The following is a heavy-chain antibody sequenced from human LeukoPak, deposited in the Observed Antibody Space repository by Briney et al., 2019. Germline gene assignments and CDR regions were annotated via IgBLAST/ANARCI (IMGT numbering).Heavy chain of an antibody. Sequence: PGGSLRLSCAASGFTFSSYAMSWVRQAPGKGLEWVSAISGSGGSTYYADSVKGWFTISRDNSKNTLYLQMNSLRAEDTAVYYCAKVTQYQLLYEYSSGWYFDYWGQGTLVTVSS. CDR2: ISGSGGST. V-gene: IGHV3-23*01. CDR1: GFTFSSYA. J-gene: IGHJ4*02. D-gene: IGHD2-2*02. CDR3: AKVTQYQLLYEYSSGWYFDY.